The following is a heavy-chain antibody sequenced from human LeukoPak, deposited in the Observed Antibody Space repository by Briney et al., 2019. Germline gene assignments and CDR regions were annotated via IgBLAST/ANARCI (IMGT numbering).Heavy chain of an antibody. CDR3: TRELWPGDY. D-gene: IGHD3-16*01. CDR1: GFTFSDYW. CDR2: IIKDGSDK. Sequence: GGSLRLSCEASGFTFSDYWMGWVRQAAGKGLEWVGNIIKDGSDKYYVDSVKGRFTISRDNAKNSVYLQMSSLRVEDTAVYYCTRELWPGDYWGQGILVTVSS. J-gene: IGHJ4*02. V-gene: IGHV3-7*01.